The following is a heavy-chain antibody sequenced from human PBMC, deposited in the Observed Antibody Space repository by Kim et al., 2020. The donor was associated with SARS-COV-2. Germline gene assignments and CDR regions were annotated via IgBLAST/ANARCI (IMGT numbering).Heavy chain of an antibody. CDR2: IYYSGST. Sequence: SETLSLTCTVSGGSISSYYWSWIRQPPGKGLEWIGYIYYSGSTNYNPSLKSRVTISVDTSKNQFSLKLSSVTAADTAVYYCARGAYDILTGYYRTSVYYYYYYMDVWGKGTTVTVSS. CDR1: GGSISSYY. D-gene: IGHD3-9*01. J-gene: IGHJ6*03. CDR3: ARGAYDILTGYYRTSVYYYYYYMDV. V-gene: IGHV4-59*01.